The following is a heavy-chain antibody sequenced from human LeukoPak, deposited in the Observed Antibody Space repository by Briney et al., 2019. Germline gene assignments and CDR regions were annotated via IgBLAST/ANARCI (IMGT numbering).Heavy chain of an antibody. Sequence: SETLSLTCTVSGGSTSSSSYYWGWIRQPPGKGLEWIGSVYHSGSTYYNPSLKSRVTISVDTSKNQFSLKLSSVTAADTAVYYCARHGNYYDTSQSDPWGQGTLVTVSS. D-gene: IGHD3-22*01. J-gene: IGHJ5*02. CDR3: ARHGNYYDTSQSDP. CDR1: GGSTSSSSYY. CDR2: VYHSGST. V-gene: IGHV4-39*01.